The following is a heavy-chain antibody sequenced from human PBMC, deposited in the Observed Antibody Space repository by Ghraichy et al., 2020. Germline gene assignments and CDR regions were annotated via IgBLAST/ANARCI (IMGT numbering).Heavy chain of an antibody. CDR1: GVPFSGYY. CDR3: AKGFGIVVLPGLLHNCYYAMAV. V-gene: IGHV4-34*01. J-gene: IGHJ6*02. D-gene: IGHD2-2*01. Sequence: SETLSLTCAVSGVPFSGYYWTWIRQSPDKGLEWIGEIYYRGSINYNSSLAARATISVDISKNQFSLRLTSVTAADTAVFYCAKGFGIVVLPGLLHNCYYAMAVWGQGTVATVSS. CDR2: IYYRGSI.